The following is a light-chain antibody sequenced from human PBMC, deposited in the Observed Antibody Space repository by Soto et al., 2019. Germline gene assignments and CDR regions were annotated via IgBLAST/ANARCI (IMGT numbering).Light chain of an antibody. CDR3: VSFAGGTYV. J-gene: IGLJ1*01. V-gene: IGLV2-8*01. Sequence: QSALTQPPSASGSPGQSVTISCTGTSSDVGAYIFVSWYQQHPGKAPKLMVYDVNRRPPGVPDRFFGSKSGNTASLTVSGLQAEDEADYYCVSFAGGTYVFGTGTRSP. CDR1: SSDVGAYIF. CDR2: DVN.